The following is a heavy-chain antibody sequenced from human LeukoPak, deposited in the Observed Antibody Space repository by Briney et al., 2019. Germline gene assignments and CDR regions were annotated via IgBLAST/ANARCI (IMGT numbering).Heavy chain of an antibody. V-gene: IGHV3-23*01. CDR1: GYTFSSYA. CDR2: ISGSGGST. CDR3: AKDRRDDFEFDP. D-gene: IGHD3-3*01. Sequence: PGGSLRLSCAASGYTFSSYAMSWVRQAPGKGLEWVSAISGSGGSTYYADSVKGRFTISRDNSKNTLYLQMNSLRAEDTAVYYCAKDRRDDFEFDPWGQGTLVTVSS. J-gene: IGHJ5*02.